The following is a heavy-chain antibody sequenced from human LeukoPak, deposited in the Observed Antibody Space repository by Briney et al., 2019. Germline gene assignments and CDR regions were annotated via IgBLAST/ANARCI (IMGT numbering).Heavy chain of an antibody. CDR1: GGTFSSYA. J-gene: IGHJ5*02. Sequence: ASVKVSCKASGGTFSSYAISWVRQAPGQGLEWMGRIIPILGIANYAQKFQGRVTITADKSTSTAYMELSSLRSEDTAVYYCAREGYSYGYQSSSWGQGTLVTVSS. CDR3: AREGYSYGYQSSS. CDR2: IIPILGIA. D-gene: IGHD5-18*01. V-gene: IGHV1-69*04.